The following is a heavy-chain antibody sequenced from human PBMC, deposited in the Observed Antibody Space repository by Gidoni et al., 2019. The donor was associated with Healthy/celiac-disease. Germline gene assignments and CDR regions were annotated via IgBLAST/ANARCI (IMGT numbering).Heavy chain of an antibody. CDR3: TSQYYYDSSTPGDY. CDR1: GFACSGAA. J-gene: IGHJ4*02. Sequence: EVQRVESGGGVVQRGGSRKLYCAAAGFACSGAAMHWVRQASGKGLEWGGRIRSKANSYATAYAASVKGRFTISRDDSKNTAYLQMNSLKTEDTAVYYCTSQYYYDSSTPGDYWGQGTLVTVSS. D-gene: IGHD3-22*01. V-gene: IGHV3-73*02. CDR2: IRSKANSYAT.